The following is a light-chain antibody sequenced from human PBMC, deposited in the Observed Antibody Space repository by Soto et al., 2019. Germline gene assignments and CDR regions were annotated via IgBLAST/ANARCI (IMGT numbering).Light chain of an antibody. CDR1: PIFSSSY. Sequence: EIVLTQSPGTLSLSPGERATLSCRASPIFSSSYSAWYQQKPGQAPRLLIYGSSSRATGIPDRFSGSGSGTDFTLTISRLEPEDFAVYYCQQYGTSLTVGGGTKVEI. CDR3: QQYGTSLT. V-gene: IGKV3-20*01. CDR2: GSS. J-gene: IGKJ4*01.